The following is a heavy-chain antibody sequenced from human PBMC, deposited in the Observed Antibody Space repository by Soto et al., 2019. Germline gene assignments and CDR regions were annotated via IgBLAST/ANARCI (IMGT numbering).Heavy chain of an antibody. CDR3: ARELQGLYYFDY. CDR1: EYTFTSYT. J-gene: IGHJ4*02. D-gene: IGHD4-4*01. Sequence: GASVKVSCKASEYTFTSYTMHWVRQAPGQRLEWTGWINGGNGNTKYSQKFQGRVTITRDTSASTAYMELSSLRSDDTAVYYCARELQGLYYFDYWGQGTLVTVSS. CDR2: INGGNGNT. V-gene: IGHV1-3*01.